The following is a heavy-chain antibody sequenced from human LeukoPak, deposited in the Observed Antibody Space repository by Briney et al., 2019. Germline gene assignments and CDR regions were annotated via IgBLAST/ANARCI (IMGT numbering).Heavy chain of an antibody. CDR1: GFTFSSYA. J-gene: IGHJ4*02. D-gene: IGHD4-23*01. Sequence: GGSLRLSCAASGFTFSSYAMSWVRQAPGKGLEWVSAISGSGGSTYYADSVKGRFTISRDNSKNTLYLQMNSLRAEDTAVYYCARDFMTTVVTHDNYYFDSWGQGTLVTVSS. CDR3: ARDFMTTVVTHDNYYFDS. CDR2: ISGSGGST. V-gene: IGHV3-23*01.